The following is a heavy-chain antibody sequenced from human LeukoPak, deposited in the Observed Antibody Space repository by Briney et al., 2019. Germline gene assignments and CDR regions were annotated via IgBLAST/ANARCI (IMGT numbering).Heavy chain of an antibody. CDR2: IKQDGSEK. CDR1: NTGSYY. V-gene: IGHV3-7*01. Sequence: NTGSYYWVWVRQAPGKGLEWVANIKQDGSEKYYVDSVKGRFTISRDNAKKSLYLQMNSLRAEDTAVYYCARDYGAADYWGQGTLVTVSS. J-gene: IGHJ4*02. D-gene: IGHD4-17*01. CDR3: ARDYGAADY.